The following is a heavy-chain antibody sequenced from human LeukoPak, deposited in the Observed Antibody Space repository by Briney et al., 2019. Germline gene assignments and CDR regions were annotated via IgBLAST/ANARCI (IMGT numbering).Heavy chain of an antibody. Sequence: SETLPLTCTVSGGSISSYYWSWIRQPPGKGLEWIGSIYHSGSTYYNPSLKSRVTISVDTSKNQFSLKLSSVTTADTAVYYCARSSPGDIVVVPAAIEAPPYYYYYYMDVWGKGTTVTVSS. CDR3: ARSSPGDIVVVPAAIEAPPYYYYYYMDV. J-gene: IGHJ6*03. V-gene: IGHV4-59*08. CDR1: GGSISSYY. D-gene: IGHD2-2*02. CDR2: IYHSGST.